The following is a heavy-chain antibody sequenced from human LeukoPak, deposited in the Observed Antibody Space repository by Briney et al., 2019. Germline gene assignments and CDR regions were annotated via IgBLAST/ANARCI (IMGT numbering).Heavy chain of an antibody. J-gene: IGHJ5*02. D-gene: IGHD3-16*01. Sequence: QTGGSLRLSCAASGFRFSDFTMTWVRQAPGKGPEWVSAIGGRGGSTYYADSLGGRFTISRDNSKDMVYLQMNSLKVEDTATYYCGKEGGAWGQGTKVTVSS. CDR3: GKEGGA. V-gene: IGHV3-23*01. CDR2: IGGRGGST. CDR1: GFRFSDFT.